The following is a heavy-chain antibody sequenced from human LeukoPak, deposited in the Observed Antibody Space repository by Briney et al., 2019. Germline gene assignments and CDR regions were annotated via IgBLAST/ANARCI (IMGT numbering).Heavy chain of an antibody. Sequence: SETLSLSCAVYGGSFSGFYWSWIRQPPGRGLEWIGEINHSGSNNYNPSLKSRLTISVDTSKDQFSLKLSSVTAADTAVYYCAAGCSSTSCFWFYYTDVWAKGTTVTVSS. CDR2: INHSGSN. CDR1: GGSFSGFY. J-gene: IGHJ6*03. CDR3: AAGCSSTSCFWFYYTDV. D-gene: IGHD2-2*01. V-gene: IGHV4-34*01.